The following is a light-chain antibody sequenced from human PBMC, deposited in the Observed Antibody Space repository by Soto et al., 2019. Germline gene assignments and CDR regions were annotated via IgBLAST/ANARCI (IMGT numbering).Light chain of an antibody. CDR2: GND. Sequence: QSVLTQPPSASRNPGQRVTIPCSGSSSDIGSNSVNWYQQLPGAAPRLLIYGNDHRPSGVPDRFSASKSGTSASLAISGLRSEDEAFYYCATWSDSLKGWVFGGGTQLTVL. V-gene: IGLV1-44*01. J-gene: IGLJ3*02. CDR3: ATWSDSLKGWV. CDR1: SSDIGSNS.